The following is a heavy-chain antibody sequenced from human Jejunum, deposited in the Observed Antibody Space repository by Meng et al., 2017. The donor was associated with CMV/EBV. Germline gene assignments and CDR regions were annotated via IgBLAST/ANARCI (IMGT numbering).Heavy chain of an antibody. J-gene: IGHJ5*02. V-gene: IGHV4-59*12. CDR2: VHGSRGT. CDR3: ARGRWTGGWFDP. D-gene: IGHD1-14*01. CDR1: GDSISSYF. Sequence: LTCSVSGDSISSYFWTWFRQVPGNGLEWIGYVHGSRGTNYNPSFKSRVTISADTSKNQVSLRLTSVTAADTAVFYCARGRWTGGWFDPWGQGILVTVSS.